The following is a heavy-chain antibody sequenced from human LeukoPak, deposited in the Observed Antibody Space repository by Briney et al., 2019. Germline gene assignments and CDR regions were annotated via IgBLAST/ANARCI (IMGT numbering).Heavy chain of an antibody. CDR3: ARGGDALFRDYYYYMDV. Sequence: TGGSLRLSCAASGFTFSSYGMHWVRQAPGKGLEWVAFIRYDGSNKYYADSVKGRFSISRGNSINTLYLEMNSLRAEDTAVYYCARGGDALFRDYYYYMDVWGKGTTVTVSS. CDR1: GFTFSSYG. CDR2: IRYDGSNK. D-gene: IGHD4-17*01. V-gene: IGHV3-30*02. J-gene: IGHJ6*03.